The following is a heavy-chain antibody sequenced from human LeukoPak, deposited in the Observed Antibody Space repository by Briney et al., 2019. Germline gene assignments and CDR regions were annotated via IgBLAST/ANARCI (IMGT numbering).Heavy chain of an antibody. CDR1: GYTFTSYY. CDR3: ARVKWLREALTNGMDV. V-gene: IGHV1-46*01. D-gene: IGHD5-12*01. Sequence: ASVKVSCKASGYTFTSYYMHWVRQAPGQGLEWMGIINPSGGSTSYAQKFQGRVTMTRDTSTSTVYMELSSLRSEDTAVYYRARVKWLREALTNGMDVWGQGTTVTVSS. J-gene: IGHJ6*02. CDR2: INPSGGST.